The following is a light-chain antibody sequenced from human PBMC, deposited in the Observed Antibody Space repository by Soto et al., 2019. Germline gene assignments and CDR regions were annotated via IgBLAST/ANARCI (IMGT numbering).Light chain of an antibody. CDR2: GVS. CDR3: QQYVTSPLT. J-gene: IGKJ4*01. CDR1: QSVSSY. Sequence: EIVLTQSPGTLSLSPGERATLSCRASQSVSSYLAWYQQKPGQAPRLLIYGVSSRATGIPDRFSGSGSGTDFTLTISRLEHEDFAVYYCQQYVTSPLTFGGGTKVAIK. V-gene: IGKV3-20*01.